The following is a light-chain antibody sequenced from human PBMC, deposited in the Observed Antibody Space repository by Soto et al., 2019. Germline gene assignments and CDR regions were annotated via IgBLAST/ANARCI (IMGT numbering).Light chain of an antibody. CDR1: QDISNY. V-gene: IGKV1-33*01. CDR3: QQYDNLPLT. Sequence: DIQMTQSPPALAASVGDRVTITCQASQDISNYLNWYQQKPGKAPKLLIYDASNLETGVPSRFSGSGSGTDFSFTISSLQPEDFATYYCQQYDNLPLTFGGGTTVDIK. J-gene: IGKJ4*01. CDR2: DAS.